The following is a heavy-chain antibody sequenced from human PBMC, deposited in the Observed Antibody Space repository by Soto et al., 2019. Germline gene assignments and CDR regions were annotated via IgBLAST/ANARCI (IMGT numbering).Heavy chain of an antibody. CDR1: GFTFSSYA. CDR3: AKDSSYWEEDY. V-gene: IGHV3-23*01. CDR2: ISGSGEST. D-gene: IGHD2-2*01. J-gene: IGHJ4*02. Sequence: EVQLLESGGGLVQPGGSLRLSCAASGFTFSSYAMTWVRQAPGEGLQWVSSISGSGESTFHADSVKGRFTISRDNSKNTLTLQMNSLRAEDTAIYSCAKDSSYWEEDYWGQGTLVTVSS.